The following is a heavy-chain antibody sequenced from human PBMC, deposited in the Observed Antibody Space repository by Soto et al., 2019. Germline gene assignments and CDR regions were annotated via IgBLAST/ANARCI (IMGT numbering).Heavy chain of an antibody. V-gene: IGHV3-21*01. D-gene: IGHD3-16*01. CDR3: ARDNLAFQGAFDL. CDR1: GFVFSDFQ. Sequence: GGSLRLSCAASGFVFSDFQFNWVRQAPGGGLEWLSSITGTSAFTEYAESIEGRFTISRDNPNKLLFLHMDDLRPEDTAVYYCARDNLAFQGAFDLWGQGTLVTVSS. CDR2: ITGTSAFT. J-gene: IGHJ4*02.